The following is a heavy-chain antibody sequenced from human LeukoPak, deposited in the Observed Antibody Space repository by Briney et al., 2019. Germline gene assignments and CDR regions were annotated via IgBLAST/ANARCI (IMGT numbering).Heavy chain of an antibody. CDR1: GGTFSSYA. Sequence: ASVKVSCKASGGTFSSYAISWVRQAPGQGPEWMGRIIPILGIANYAQKFQGRVTITADKSTSTAYMELSSLRSEDTAVYYCARDYYDSSGPTYYYYGMDVWGQGTTVTVSS. CDR3: ARDYYDSSGPTYYYYGMDV. V-gene: IGHV1-69*04. CDR2: IIPILGIA. D-gene: IGHD3-22*01. J-gene: IGHJ6*02.